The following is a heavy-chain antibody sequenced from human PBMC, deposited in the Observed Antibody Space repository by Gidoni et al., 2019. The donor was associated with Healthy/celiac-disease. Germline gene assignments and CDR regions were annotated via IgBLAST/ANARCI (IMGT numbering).Heavy chain of an antibody. Sequence: QVQLVQSGAAVKKPGASVKVSCKDSEYTFTGYYMHWVRQAPGQGLEWMGWINPNSGGTNYAQKFQGRVTMTRDTSISTAYMELSRLRSDDTAVYYCAREVAAAGDLKNWFDPWGQGTLVTVSS. D-gene: IGHD6-13*01. V-gene: IGHV1-2*02. CDR3: AREVAAAGDLKNWFDP. CDR1: EYTFTGYY. J-gene: IGHJ5*02. CDR2: INPNSGGT.